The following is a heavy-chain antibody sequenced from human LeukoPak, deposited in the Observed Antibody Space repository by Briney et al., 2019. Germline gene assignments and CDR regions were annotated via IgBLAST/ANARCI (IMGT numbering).Heavy chain of an antibody. CDR3: ARFDYDSPDDDY. CDR2: ISSSSSYI. V-gene: IGHV3-21*04. CDR1: GFTFSSYS. Sequence: AGGSLRLSCAASGFTFSSYSMNWVRQAPGKGLEWVSSISSSSSYIYYADSVKGRFTISRDNAKNSLYLQMNSLRAEDTAVYYCARFDYDSPDDDYWGQGTLVTVSS. J-gene: IGHJ4*02. D-gene: IGHD3-3*01.